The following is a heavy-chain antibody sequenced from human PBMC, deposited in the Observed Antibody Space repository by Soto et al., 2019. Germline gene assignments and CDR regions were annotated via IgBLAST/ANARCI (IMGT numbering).Heavy chain of an antibody. J-gene: IGHJ4*02. Sequence: SETLSLTCTVSGDSISSSNYYWSWIGQPPGKGLEWIGNIYYSGSTNYKTALQNRVNISVETSKNQFSLKLNSVTAANTVVYYCARLPLVFLTGFPDYWGQGTLVTVSS. CDR2: IYYSGST. CDR1: GDSISSSNYY. D-gene: IGHD3-9*01. CDR3: ARLPLVFLTGFPDY. V-gene: IGHV4-39*01.